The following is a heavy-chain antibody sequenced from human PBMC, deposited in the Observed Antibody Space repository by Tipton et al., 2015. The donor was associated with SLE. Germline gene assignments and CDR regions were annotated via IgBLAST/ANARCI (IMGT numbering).Heavy chain of an antibody. V-gene: IGHV4-59*01. D-gene: IGHD6-6*01. CDR2: IYYSGST. CDR3: AREGGMAARRRGGED. Sequence: TLSLTCTVSGVSLTVYWWSWIRQPPGKGRVWIGYIYYSGSTTYNPSLKSRVTISVDTSKNQFSLKVSSVHAADTAVYYCAREGGMAARRRGGEDWGQGTLVTVP. CDR1: GVSLTVYW. J-gene: IGHJ4*02.